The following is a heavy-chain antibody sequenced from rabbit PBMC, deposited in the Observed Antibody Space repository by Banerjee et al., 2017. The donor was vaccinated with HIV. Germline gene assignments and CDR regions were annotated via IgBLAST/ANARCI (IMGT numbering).Heavy chain of an antibody. V-gene: IGHV1S43*01. CDR2: IFTDSGST. Sequence: QSLEESGGDLVKPGASLTLTCTASGIDFGTYWYICWVRQAPGKGLDLIACIFTDSGSTWYVSWVNGRFTISRSTSLNTVDLKMTSLTAADTATYFCARGWAGASYSGLWGQGTLVTVS. CDR1: GIDFGTYWY. J-gene: IGHJ4*01. D-gene: IGHD8-1*01. CDR3: ARGWAGASYSGL.